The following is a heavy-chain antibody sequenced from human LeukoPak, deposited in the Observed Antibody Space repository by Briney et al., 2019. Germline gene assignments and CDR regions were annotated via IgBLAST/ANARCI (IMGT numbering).Heavy chain of an antibody. J-gene: IGHJ5*02. Sequence: SQTLSLTCAISGDSVSSKSSAWNWIRQSPSRGLEWLGRTYYMSKWYNDYALSVKSRIILNSGTSKNQFSLQLNSVTPEDTAVYYCARSHWNHDNNFDPWGQGTLVTVSS. CDR1: GDSVSSKSSA. V-gene: IGHV6-1*01. CDR2: TYYMSKWYN. CDR3: ARSHWNHDNNFDP. D-gene: IGHD1-1*01.